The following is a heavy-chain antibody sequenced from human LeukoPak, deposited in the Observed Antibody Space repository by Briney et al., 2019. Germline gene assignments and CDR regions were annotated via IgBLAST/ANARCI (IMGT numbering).Heavy chain of an antibody. CDR2: ISSSSSYI. V-gene: IGHV3-21*01. J-gene: IGHJ3*02. D-gene: IGHD2-15*01. CDR1: GFTFSSYS. CDR3: ARDLARYCSGGSCYSDAFDI. Sequence: GGSLRLSCAASGFTFSSYSMNWVRQAPGKGLEWVSSISSSSSYIYYADSVKGRFTISRDNAKNSLYLQMNSLRAEDTAVYYCARDLARYCSGGSCYSDAFDIWGQGTMVTVSS.